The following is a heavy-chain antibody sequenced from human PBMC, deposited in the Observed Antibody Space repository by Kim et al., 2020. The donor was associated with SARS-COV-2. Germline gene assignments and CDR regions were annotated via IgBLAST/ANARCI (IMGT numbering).Heavy chain of an antibody. CDR1: GFTFSSYW. CDR2: IKQDGSEK. CDR3: ARDLPPITMVRGVITHPKTNHVLYNWFDP. J-gene: IGHJ5*02. V-gene: IGHV3-7*01. Sequence: GGSLRLSCAASGFTFSSYWMSWVRQAPGKGLEWVANIKQDGSEKYYVDSVKGRFTISRDNAKNSLYLQMNSLRAEDTAVYYCARDLPPITMVRGVITHPKTNHVLYNWFDPWGQGTLVTVSS. D-gene: IGHD3-10*01.